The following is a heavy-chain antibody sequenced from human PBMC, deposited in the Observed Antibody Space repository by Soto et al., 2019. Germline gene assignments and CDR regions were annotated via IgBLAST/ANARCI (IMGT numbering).Heavy chain of an antibody. Sequence: QPGGSLRLSCAASGFTFDDYTMHWVRQAPGKGLEWVSLISWDGGSTYYADSVKGRFTISRDNSKNSLYLQMNSLRTEDTALYYCAKGSDYVPVISYYGMDVWGQGTTVTVSS. CDR3: AKGSDYVPVISYYGMDV. J-gene: IGHJ6*02. D-gene: IGHD3-10*02. V-gene: IGHV3-43*01. CDR1: GFTFDDYT. CDR2: ISWDGGST.